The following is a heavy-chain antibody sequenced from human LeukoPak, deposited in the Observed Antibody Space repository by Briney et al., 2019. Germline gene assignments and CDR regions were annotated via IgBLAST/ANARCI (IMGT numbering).Heavy chain of an antibody. D-gene: IGHD6-13*01. CDR3: ARGQTAAGEIWYFDY. J-gene: IGHJ4*02. V-gene: IGHV4-59*01. CDR2: VYFSGST. CDR1: GGTINGYF. Sequence: SETLSLTCTVSGGTINGYFWSWIRQPPGKGLEWLGHVYFSGSTKYNPSLESRVAILIDTSKKQSSLKLSSVTAADTAVYYCARGQTAAGEIWYFDYWGQGSLLTVAS.